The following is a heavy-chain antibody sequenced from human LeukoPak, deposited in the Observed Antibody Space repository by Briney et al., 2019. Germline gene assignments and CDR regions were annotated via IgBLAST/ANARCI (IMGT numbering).Heavy chain of an antibody. V-gene: IGHV1-2*02. D-gene: IGHD1-1*01. Sequence: ASVKVSCKASGYTFTGYYMHWVRQAPGQGLEWMGWINPNSGGTNYAQKFQGRVTMTRDTSISTAYMELSRLRSDDTAVYYCARTTYYYYGMDVWGQGTTVTVSS. CDR2: INPNSGGT. J-gene: IGHJ6*02. CDR3: ARTTYYYYGMDV. CDR1: GYTFTGYY.